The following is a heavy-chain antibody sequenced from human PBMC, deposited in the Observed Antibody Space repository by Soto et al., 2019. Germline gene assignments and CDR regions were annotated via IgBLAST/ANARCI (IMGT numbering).Heavy chain of an antibody. Sequence: GGSLRLSCAASGFTFSSYGMHWVRQAPGKGLEWVAVISYDGSNKYYADSVKGRFTISRDNSKNTLYLQMNSLRAEDTAVYYCAKDRPKKYYGSGRYYYYYYGMDVWGQGTTVTVSS. CDR1: GFTFSSYG. D-gene: IGHD3-10*01. J-gene: IGHJ6*02. V-gene: IGHV3-30*18. CDR3: AKDRPKKYYGSGRYYYYYYGMDV. CDR2: ISYDGSNK.